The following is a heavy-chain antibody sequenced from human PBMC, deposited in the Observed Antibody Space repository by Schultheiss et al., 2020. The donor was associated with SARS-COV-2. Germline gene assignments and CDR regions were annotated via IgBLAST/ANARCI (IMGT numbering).Heavy chain of an antibody. CDR1: GDFFSTYY. V-gene: IGHV4-59*12. CDR3: ANLHMSGPYNWFDP. CDR2: IYYSGST. D-gene: IGHD2-21*01. Sequence: GSLSLTCAVSGDFFSTYYWSWIRQHPGKGLEWIGYIYYSGSTYYNPSLKNRVTISLDTSKKQFSLQLSSVTAADTAVYYCANLHMSGPYNWFDPWGQGTLVTVSS. J-gene: IGHJ5*02.